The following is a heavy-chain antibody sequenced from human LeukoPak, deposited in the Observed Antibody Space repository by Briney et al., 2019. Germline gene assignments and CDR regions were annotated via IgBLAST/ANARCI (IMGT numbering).Heavy chain of an antibody. CDR1: GFTVSSNY. V-gene: IGHV3-66*01. CDR3: AKAASITIFGVVIPSLGDYYYYYGMDV. Sequence: TGGSLRLSCAASGFTVSSNYMNWVRQAPGKGLEWVSVLYSGGTTFYADSVKGRFTISRDNSKNTLYLQMNSLRAEDTAVYYCAKAASITIFGVVIPSLGDYYYYYGMDVWGQGTTVTVSS. CDR2: LYSGGTT. J-gene: IGHJ6*02. D-gene: IGHD3-3*01.